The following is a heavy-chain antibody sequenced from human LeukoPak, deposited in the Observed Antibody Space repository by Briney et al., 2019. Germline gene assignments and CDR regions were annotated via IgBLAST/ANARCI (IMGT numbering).Heavy chain of an antibody. CDR2: ISSSSSTR. CDR1: GFTFSSYE. J-gene: IGHJ6*03. Sequence: GGSLRLSCAASGFTFSSYEMNWVRQAPGKGLEWVSYISSSSSTRYYADSVKGRFTMSRDNAKNSLYLQMNSLRAEDTAVYYCARESGSGFYMDVWGKGTTVTVSS. D-gene: IGHD5-12*01. V-gene: IGHV3-48*03. CDR3: ARESGSGFYMDV.